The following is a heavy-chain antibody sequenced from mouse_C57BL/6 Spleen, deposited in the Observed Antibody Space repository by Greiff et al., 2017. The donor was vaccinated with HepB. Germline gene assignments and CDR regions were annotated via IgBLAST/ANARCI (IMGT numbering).Heavy chain of an antibody. CDR1: GYAFSSSW. CDR2: IYPGDGDT. J-gene: IGHJ4*01. V-gene: IGHV1-82*01. Sequence: VKLQQSGPELVKPGASVKISCKASGYAFSSSWMNWVKQRPGKGLEWIGRIYPGDGDTNYNGKFKGKATLTADKSSSTAYMQLSSLTSEDSAVYFCARGYGYDGDYYAMDYWGQGTSVTVSS. D-gene: IGHD2-2*01. CDR3: ARGYGYDGDYYAMDY.